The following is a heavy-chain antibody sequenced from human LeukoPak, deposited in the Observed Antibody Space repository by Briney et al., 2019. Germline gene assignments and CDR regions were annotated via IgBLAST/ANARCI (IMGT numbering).Heavy chain of an antibody. J-gene: IGHJ4*02. Sequence: SETLSLTCTVSGGSISSSSYYWGWIRQPPGKGLEWIGSIYYSGSTYYNPSLKSRLTISVDTSKNQFSLELSSVTAADTAVYYCARVGDTAMDYWGQGTLVTVSS. CDR1: GGSISSSSYY. CDR2: IYYSGST. D-gene: IGHD5-18*01. V-gene: IGHV4-39*01. CDR3: ARVGDTAMDY.